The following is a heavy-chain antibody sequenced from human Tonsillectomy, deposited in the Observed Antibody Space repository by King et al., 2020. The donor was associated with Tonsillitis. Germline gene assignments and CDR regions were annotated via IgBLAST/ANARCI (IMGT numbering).Heavy chain of an antibody. V-gene: IGHV3-30*04. CDR2: ISYDGSNK. D-gene: IGHD5-12*01. CDR1: GFIFSNYA. J-gene: IGHJ4*02. Sequence: VQLVESGGGVVQPGRSLRLSCAASGFIFSNYAMHWVRQAPGKGLEWVAVISYDGSNKYYADSVKGPFTISSDNSKNTLYLQMDSLRAEDTAVYYCAREFYGGYRFDYWGQGTLVTVSS. CDR3: AREFYGGYRFDY.